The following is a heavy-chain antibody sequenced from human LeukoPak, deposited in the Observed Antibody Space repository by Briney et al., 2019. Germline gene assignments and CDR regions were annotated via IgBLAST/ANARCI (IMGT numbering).Heavy chain of an antibody. CDR3: AKVTGTYGGYYYGMDV. D-gene: IGHD2-21*01. Sequence: PGGSLRLSCVASGITFSSYAMSWVRQAPGKGVEWGSAISASGGSTHHADSVRGRFTTSRDNSKNTLYLQMNSLRAEDTAGYYCAKVTGTYGGYYYGMDVWGQGTTVTVSS. CDR1: GITFSSYA. J-gene: IGHJ6*02. CDR2: ISASGGST. V-gene: IGHV3-23*01.